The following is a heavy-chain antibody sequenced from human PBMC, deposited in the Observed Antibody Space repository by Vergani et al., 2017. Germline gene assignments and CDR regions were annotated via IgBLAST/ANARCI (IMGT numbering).Heavy chain of an antibody. V-gene: IGHV1-69*12. Sequence: QVQLVQSGAEVKKPGSSVKVSCKASGGTFSSYAISWVRQAPGQGLEWMGGIIPIFGTANYAQKFQGRVTITADESTSTAYMELSSLRSEVTAVYYCARDRCSSTSCYDYYYYMDVWGKGTTVTVSS. CDR1: GGTFSSYA. CDR2: IIPIFGTA. D-gene: IGHD2-2*01. J-gene: IGHJ6*03. CDR3: ARDRCSSTSCYDYYYYMDV.